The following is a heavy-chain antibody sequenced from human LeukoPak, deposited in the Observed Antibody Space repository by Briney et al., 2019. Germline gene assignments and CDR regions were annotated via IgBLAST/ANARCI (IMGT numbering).Heavy chain of an antibody. CDR1: GFTFSSFW. CDR3: SRITTNEYFEY. CDR2: IRWDDER. Sequence: GGSLRLSCSASGFTFSSFWMGWVRQAPGKGLEWVASIRWDDERHHVDSVTGRFSVSRDNAKNSLYLQMNSLRAEDTAVYFCSRITTNEYFEYWGQGALVTVSS. V-gene: IGHV3-7*01. D-gene: IGHD1-1*01. J-gene: IGHJ4*02.